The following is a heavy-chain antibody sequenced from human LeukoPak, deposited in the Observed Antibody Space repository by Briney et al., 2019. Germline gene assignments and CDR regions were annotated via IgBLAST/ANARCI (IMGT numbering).Heavy chain of an antibody. CDR2: ISHRGST. J-gene: IGHJ4*02. CDR1: GYSISSGYY. CDR3: ARGRPGYCSSTSCPEKGTFDY. V-gene: IGHV4-38-2*02. Sequence: SETLSLTCTASGYSISSGYYWGWIRQPPGKGLEWVGSISHRGSTYYNPSLKSRVTMSVDTSKNQFSLKLSSVTAADTAVYYCARGRPGYCSSTSCPEKGTFDYWGQGTLVTVSS. D-gene: IGHD2-2*01.